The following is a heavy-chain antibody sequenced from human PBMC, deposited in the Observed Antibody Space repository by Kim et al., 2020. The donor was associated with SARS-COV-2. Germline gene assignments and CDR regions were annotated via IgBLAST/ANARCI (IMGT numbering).Heavy chain of an antibody. CDR3: ARVHLVGATKGYFDY. CDR1: GFTFSSYA. J-gene: IGHJ4*02. Sequence: LSLTCAASGFTFSSYAMHWVRQAPGKGLEWVAVISYDGSNKYYADSVKGRFTISRDNSKNTLYLQMNSLRAADTAVYYCARVHLVGATKGYFDYWGQ. V-gene: IGHV3-30-3*01. D-gene: IGHD1-26*01. CDR2: ISYDGSNK.